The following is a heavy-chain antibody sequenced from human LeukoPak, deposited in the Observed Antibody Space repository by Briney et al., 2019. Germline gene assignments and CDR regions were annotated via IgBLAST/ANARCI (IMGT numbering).Heavy chain of an antibody. Sequence: PGGSLRLSCAASGFTFSSYEMNWVRQAPGKGLDWVSYISSSGITIYYAGSVKGRFIISRDNAKNSLHLQMNSLRAEDTAVYYCARKCSGGSCYGDYWGQGTLVTVSS. CDR1: GFTFSSYE. CDR2: ISSSGITI. V-gene: IGHV3-48*03. CDR3: ARKCSGGSCYGDY. J-gene: IGHJ4*02. D-gene: IGHD2-15*01.